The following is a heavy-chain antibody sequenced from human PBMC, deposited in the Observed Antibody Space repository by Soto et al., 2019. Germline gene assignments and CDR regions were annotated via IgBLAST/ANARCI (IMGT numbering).Heavy chain of an antibody. CDR2: INPKSGGT. Sequence: ASVKVSCKASGYTLTVYYMHWVRQAPGQGLEWMGWINPKSGGTMYPQKFQGRVTMTWDTSISTAYMALTRLRSDDTAVYYCARDLATGGGSAGFDYWGQGTLVTVSS. V-gene: IGHV1-2*02. D-gene: IGHD1-26*01. CDR3: ARDLATGGGSAGFDY. J-gene: IGHJ4*02. CDR1: GYTLTVYY.